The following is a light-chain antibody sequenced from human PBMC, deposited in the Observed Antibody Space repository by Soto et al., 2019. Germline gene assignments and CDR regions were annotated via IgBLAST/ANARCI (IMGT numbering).Light chain of an antibody. J-gene: IGLJ2*01. CDR1: SSDVGGYNY. V-gene: IGLV2-8*01. Sequence: QSALTQPPSASGSPGQSVTISCTGTSSDVGGYNYVSWYQQHPGKAPKLMIYEVTKRPSGVPDRFSGSKSGNTASQTVSGLQADDEADYYCSSYAGRNVVVFGGGTKLTVL. CDR3: SSYAGRNVVV. CDR2: EVT.